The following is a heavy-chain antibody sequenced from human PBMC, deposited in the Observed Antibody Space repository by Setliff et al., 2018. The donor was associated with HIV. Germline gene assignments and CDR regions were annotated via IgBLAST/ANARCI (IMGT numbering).Heavy chain of an antibody. Sequence: SETLSLTCTVSGGSISSYYWSWIRQPPGKGLEWIGYIYYSGSTNYNPSLKSRVTISVDTSKNQFSLKLSTVTAADTAVYYCARGDTYYHDSSGYVKSALDCFDVWGQGTMVTV. CDR2: IYYSGST. V-gene: IGHV4-59*01. J-gene: IGHJ3*01. CDR3: ARGDTYYHDSSGYVKSALDCFDV. D-gene: IGHD3-22*01. CDR1: GGSISSYY.